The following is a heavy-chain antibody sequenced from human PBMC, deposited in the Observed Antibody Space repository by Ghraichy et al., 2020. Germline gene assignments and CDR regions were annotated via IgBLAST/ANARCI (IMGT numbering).Heavy chain of an antibody. CDR2: IKQDGSGE. V-gene: IGHV3-7*01. J-gene: IGHJ6*02. CDR1: GFTFKSFW. Sequence: SCAASGFTFKSFWMSWVRQAPGKGLEWVANIKQDGSGEYYVDSVKGRFTISRDNPKNSLYLQMNSLRAEDTAVYYCAGPSGSKKGYSYYYYGADVWGQGTTVTVSS. D-gene: IGHD2-15*01. CDR3: AGPSGSKKGYSYYYYGADV.